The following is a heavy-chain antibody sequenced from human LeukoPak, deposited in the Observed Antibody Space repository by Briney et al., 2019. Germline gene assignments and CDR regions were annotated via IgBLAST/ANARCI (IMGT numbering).Heavy chain of an antibody. D-gene: IGHD1-26*01. Sequence: GGSLRLSCAASGFTFSSYAMHWVRQAPGKGLEWVAVISYDGSNKYYADSVKGRFTISRDNSKNTLYLQMNSLRAEDTAVYYCARDSVRPASGSYEGDAFDIWGQGTMVTVSS. V-gene: IGHV3-30-3*01. J-gene: IGHJ3*02. CDR1: GFTFSSYA. CDR2: ISYDGSNK. CDR3: ARDSVRPASGSYEGDAFDI.